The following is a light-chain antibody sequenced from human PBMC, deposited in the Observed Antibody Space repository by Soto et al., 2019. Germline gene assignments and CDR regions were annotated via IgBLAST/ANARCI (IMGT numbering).Light chain of an antibody. V-gene: IGLV2-14*01. CDR2: DVS. CDR1: SSDVGGYNY. Sequence: QSALTQPASVSGSPGQSITISCTGTSSDVGGYNYVSWYQQHPGKAPKLMIYDVSNRPSGVSTRFSGSKSGNTASLTISGLQAEDEADDYCSSYTSSSTLVVFGGGTQLTVL. CDR3: SSYTSSSTLVV. J-gene: IGLJ2*01.